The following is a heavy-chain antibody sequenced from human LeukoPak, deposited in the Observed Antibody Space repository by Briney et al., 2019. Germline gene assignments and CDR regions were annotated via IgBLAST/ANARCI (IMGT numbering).Heavy chain of an antibody. CDR1: GGSFSGYY. Sequence: SETLSLTCAVYGGSFSGYYWSWIRQPPGKGLEWIGEINHSGSTNYNPSLKSRVTISVDTSKNQFSLKLRSVTAADTAVYYCARYGDPNYYFDHWGQGILVTVSS. CDR2: INHSGST. V-gene: IGHV4-34*01. CDR3: ARYGDPNYYFDH. D-gene: IGHD2-21*02. J-gene: IGHJ4*02.